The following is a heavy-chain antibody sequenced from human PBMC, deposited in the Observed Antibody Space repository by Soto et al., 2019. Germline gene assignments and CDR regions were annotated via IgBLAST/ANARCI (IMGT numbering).Heavy chain of an antibody. D-gene: IGHD5-18*01. J-gene: IGHJ4*02. CDR2: INQDGSET. V-gene: IGHV3-7*03. Sequence: GESLKISCLVSGFSFSTPWMGWVRQAPGNGLEWVATINQDGSETHYVDSVKGRFTISRDSAMNSVSLQMNSLRAEDTAVYYCARDTLWNTAMGVFDHWGQGTLVTVSS. CDR1: GFSFSTPW. CDR3: ARDTLWNTAMGVFDH.